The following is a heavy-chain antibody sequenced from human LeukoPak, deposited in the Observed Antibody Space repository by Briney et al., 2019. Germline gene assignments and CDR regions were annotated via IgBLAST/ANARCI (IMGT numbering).Heavy chain of an antibody. V-gene: IGHV3-21*01. Sequence: PGGSLKLSCAASGFTFGGYTMSWVRQAPGKGLQWVSTITSGGDYMYYADPVKGRFTISRDDCKNSLYLHMNSLRAEDTAVYYCARVSIFGVVIANDYWGQGTVVTVSS. CDR2: ITSGGDYM. D-gene: IGHD3-16*02. CDR3: ARVSIFGVVIANDY. CDR1: GFTFGGYT. J-gene: IGHJ4*02.